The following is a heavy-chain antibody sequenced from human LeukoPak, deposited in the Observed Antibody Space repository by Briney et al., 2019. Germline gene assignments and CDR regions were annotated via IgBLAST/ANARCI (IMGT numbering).Heavy chain of an antibody. CDR3: AKKTGYCSSTSCEGPYYYYGMDV. CDR1: GGSIRSSYYY. CDR2: ISGSGGST. V-gene: IGHV3-23*01. J-gene: IGHJ6*02. D-gene: IGHD2-2*01. Sequence: ETLSLTCTVSGGSIRSSYYYWGWIRQPPGKGLEWVSAISGSGGSTYYADSVKGRFTISRDNSKNTLYLQMNSLRAEDTAVYYCAKKTGYCSSTSCEGPYYYYGMDVWGQGTTVTVSS.